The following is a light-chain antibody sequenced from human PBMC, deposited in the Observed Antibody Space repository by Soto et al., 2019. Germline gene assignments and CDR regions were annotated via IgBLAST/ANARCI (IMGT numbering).Light chain of an antibody. V-gene: IGKV3-15*01. CDR3: QQYNNWPGT. CDR2: GAS. CDR1: QSVSSN. Sequence: EIVMTQSPATLSVSPGERATLSCRASQSVSSNLAWYQQKPGQAPRLLIYGASTRATGIPARFSGSGSGTEFTLTISSLQSEDFAVYYCQQYNNWPGTFAKGTKVDIK. J-gene: IGKJ1*01.